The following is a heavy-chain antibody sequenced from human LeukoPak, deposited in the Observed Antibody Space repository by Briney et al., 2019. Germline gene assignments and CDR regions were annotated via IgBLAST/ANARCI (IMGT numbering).Heavy chain of an antibody. CDR3: ARGRDGYNGVY. Sequence: GGSLRLSCAASGFTFDDYAMHWVRQAPGKGLEWVSGISWNSGSIGYADSVKGRFTISRDNAKNSLYLQMNSLRAEDTAVYYCARGRDGYNGVYWGQGTLVTVSS. J-gene: IGHJ4*02. V-gene: IGHV3-9*01. CDR2: ISWNSGSI. D-gene: IGHD5-24*01. CDR1: GFTFDDYA.